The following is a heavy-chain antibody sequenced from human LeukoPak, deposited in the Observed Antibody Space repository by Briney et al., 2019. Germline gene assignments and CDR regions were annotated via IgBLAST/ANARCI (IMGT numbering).Heavy chain of an antibody. D-gene: IGHD2-15*01. CDR1: GFTFSSYA. CDR2: ISGSGGST. Sequence: GGSLRLSCAASGFTFSSYAMSWVRQAPGKGLEWVSAISGSGGSTYYADSLKGRFTISRDNSKNTLSLQMNSLRAEDTAVYYCANRYCSGGSCYPNYWGQGTLVTVSS. CDR3: ANRYCSGGSCYPNY. J-gene: IGHJ4*02. V-gene: IGHV3-23*01.